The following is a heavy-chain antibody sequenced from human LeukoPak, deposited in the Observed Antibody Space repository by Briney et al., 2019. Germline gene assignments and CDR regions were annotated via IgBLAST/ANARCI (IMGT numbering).Heavy chain of an antibody. D-gene: IGHD3-16*01. CDR2: IYYSGST. J-gene: IGHJ3*02. Sequence: SETLSLTCTVSGGFISSYYWSWIRQPPGKGLEWIGYIYYSGSTNYNPSLKSRVTISVDTSKNQFSLKLSSVTAADTAVYYCATSYYDYVWGSWDAFDIWGQGTMVTVSS. CDR1: GGFISSYY. CDR3: ATSYYDYVWGSWDAFDI. V-gene: IGHV4-59*08.